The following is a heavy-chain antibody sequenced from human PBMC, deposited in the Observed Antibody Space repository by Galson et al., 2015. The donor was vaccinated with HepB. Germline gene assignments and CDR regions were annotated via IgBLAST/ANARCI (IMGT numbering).Heavy chain of an antibody. J-gene: IGHJ4*02. V-gene: IGHV3-7*03. CDR2: IKQDGSEK. CDR3: ARVRDIVVVPAGY. Sequence: SLRLSCAASGFTFSSYWMSWVRQAPGKGLEWVANIKQDGSEKYYVDSVKGRFTISRDNAKNSLYLQMNSLRAEDTAVYYCARVRDIVVVPAGYWGQGTLVTVSS. CDR1: GFTFSSYW. D-gene: IGHD2-2*01.